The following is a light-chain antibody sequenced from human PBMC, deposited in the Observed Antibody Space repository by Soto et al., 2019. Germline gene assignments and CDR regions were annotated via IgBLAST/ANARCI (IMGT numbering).Light chain of an antibody. Sequence: AVLIQSPVSLPVTLGQPTSISCRSSQSLVHSDGNTYLNWFQQRPDQSPRRLLYRVSKRDSGVADKFGGSASGTNSTLISSWGEAEDVGVYYCMQRTHRPRTFGQGTKVEI. J-gene: IGKJ1*01. V-gene: IGKV2-30*02. CDR3: MQRTHRPRT. CDR2: RVS. CDR1: QSLVHSDGNTY.